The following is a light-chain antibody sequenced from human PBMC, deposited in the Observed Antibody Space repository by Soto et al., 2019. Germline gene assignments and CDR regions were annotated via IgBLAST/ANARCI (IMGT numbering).Light chain of an antibody. J-gene: IGLJ3*02. CDR3: HSYDSRLSGSG. V-gene: IGLV1-40*01. CDR1: SSNIGAGYD. CDR2: RNN. Sequence: QSVLTQPPSVSGAPGQRVTISCTGSSSNIGAGYDVHWYQQLPGTAPKLLIYRNNNRPSGVPDRFSGSKSVTSASLAITGLQAEDEADYDVHSYDSRLSGSGFGGGTKVTVL.